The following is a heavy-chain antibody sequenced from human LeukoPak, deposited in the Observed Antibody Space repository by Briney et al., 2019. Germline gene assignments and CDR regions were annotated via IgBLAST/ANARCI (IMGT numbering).Heavy chain of an antibody. CDR3: ARVGSDGSYFDS. Sequence: SETLSLTCTVSGHSITNYYWSWIRQPAGKGLEFIGRIYASGSANYNPSLQSRVTMSVDTSNNQFSLKLNSVTAADTAVYYCARVGSDGSYFDSWGQGTLVTVSS. V-gene: IGHV4-4*07. CDR1: GHSITNYY. J-gene: IGHJ4*02. CDR2: IYASGSA. D-gene: IGHD1-26*01.